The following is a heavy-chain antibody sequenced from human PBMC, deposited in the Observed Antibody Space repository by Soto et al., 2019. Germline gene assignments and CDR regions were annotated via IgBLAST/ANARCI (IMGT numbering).Heavy chain of an antibody. CDR3: ARDYGGTALDY. CDR2: IDHTRST. J-gene: IGHJ4*02. CDR1: GGSFSGYY. D-gene: IGHD2-15*01. Sequence: SETLSLTCAVYGGSFSGYYWSWIRQPPGKGLEWIGEIDHTRSTNYNPSLKSRVTISVDTSKNQFSLKLSSVTAADTAVYYCARDYGGTALDYWGQGTLVTVSS. V-gene: IGHV4-34*01.